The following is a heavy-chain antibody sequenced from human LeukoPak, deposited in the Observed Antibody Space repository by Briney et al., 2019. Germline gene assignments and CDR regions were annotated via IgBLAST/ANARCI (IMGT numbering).Heavy chain of an antibody. D-gene: IGHD3-9*01. J-gene: IGHJ3*02. CDR2: MYYSGST. CDR1: GGSFSGYY. Sequence: PSETLSLTCAVYGGSFSGYYWSWIRQPPGKGLEWIGSMYYSGSTYYHPSLKSRATISVDTSKNQFSLKMRSVSAADTAVCYCARLKSRLAAIDIWGQGTMVTVSS. CDR3: ARLKSRLAAIDI. V-gene: IGHV4-34*01.